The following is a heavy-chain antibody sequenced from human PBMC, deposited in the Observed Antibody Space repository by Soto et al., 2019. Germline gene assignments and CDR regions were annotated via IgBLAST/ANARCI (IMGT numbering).Heavy chain of an antibody. D-gene: IGHD1-1*01. CDR1: GYAFTTYG. J-gene: IGHJ4*02. V-gene: IGHV1-18*01. CDR2: ISAHNGNT. Sequence: QVHLVQSGAEVKKPGASVKVSCKGSGYAFTTYGITWVRQAPGQGLEWMGWISAHNGNTNYAQKLQGRVTVTRDTATRPAYVQLGSLRSDVTAVYYCARGRYGNYWGQGALVTVSS. CDR3: ARGRYGNY.